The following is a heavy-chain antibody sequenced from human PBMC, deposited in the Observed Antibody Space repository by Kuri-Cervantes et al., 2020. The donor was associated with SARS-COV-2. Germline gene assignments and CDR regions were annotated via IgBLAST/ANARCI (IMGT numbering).Heavy chain of an antibody. J-gene: IGHJ4*02. V-gene: IGHV1-69*04. Sequence: SVKVSCKASGGTFSSYAISWVRQAPGQGLEWVGRIIPILGIANYAQKFQGRVTITADKSTSTAYMELSSLRSEDTAVYYCASQDSYGYPVDYWGQGTLVTVSS. CDR3: ASQDSYGYPVDY. CDR1: GGTFSSYA. D-gene: IGHD5-18*01. CDR2: IIPILGIA.